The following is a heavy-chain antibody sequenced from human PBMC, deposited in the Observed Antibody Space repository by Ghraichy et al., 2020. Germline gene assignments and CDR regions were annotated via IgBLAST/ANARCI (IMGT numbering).Heavy chain of an antibody. CDR1: GGSISSYY. V-gene: IGHV4-59*01. Sequence: SETLSLTCTVSGGSISSYYWSWIRQPPVKGLYFIVYIYYNFITNYNPPPKIRHPLPPDTSPNQFPLKLSSVTAADTAVYYCARVELNMVGSGYFDYWGQGTLVTVSS. J-gene: IGHJ4*02. CDR3: ARVELNMVGSGYFDY. CDR2: IYYNFIT. D-gene: IGHD4/OR15-4a*01.